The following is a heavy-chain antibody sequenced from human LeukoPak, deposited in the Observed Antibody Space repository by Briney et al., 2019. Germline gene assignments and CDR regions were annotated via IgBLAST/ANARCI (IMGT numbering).Heavy chain of an antibody. V-gene: IGHV3-23*01. Sequence: AGGSLRLSCAASGFTFSSYSMNWVRQAPGKGLEWVSAISASGGSTFYADSVKGRFTISRDNSKNTLYLQMNSLRAEDTALYYCAKGRGYSGYDFFDYWGQGTLVTVSS. CDR1: GFTFSSYS. CDR3: AKGRGYSGYDFFDY. CDR2: ISASGGST. J-gene: IGHJ4*02. D-gene: IGHD5-12*01.